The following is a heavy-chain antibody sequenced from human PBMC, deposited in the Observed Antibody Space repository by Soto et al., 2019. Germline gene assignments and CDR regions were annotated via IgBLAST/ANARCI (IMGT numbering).Heavy chain of an antibody. V-gene: IGHV3-30-3*01. CDR3: AREDDSCCYAGTFHH. CDR2: IAKDGSNK. CDR1: GFTFSSYV. Sequence: QVQLVESGGAVVQPGRSLSLSCAASGFTFSSYVMHWVRQAPGKGLEWVAAIAKDGSNKHYSDSVKDRFTISRDNSKSTLNLQMTDLRSEDTAVYHCAREDDSCCYAGTFHHWGQGTLVTVAP. D-gene: IGHD3-22*01. J-gene: IGHJ1*01.